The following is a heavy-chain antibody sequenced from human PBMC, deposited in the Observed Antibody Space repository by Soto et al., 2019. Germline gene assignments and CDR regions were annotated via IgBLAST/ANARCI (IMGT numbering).Heavy chain of an antibody. CDR2: IYYSGST. D-gene: IGHD4-17*01. V-gene: IGHV4-59*01. J-gene: IGHJ5*02. CDR1: GGSISSYY. Sequence: SETLSLTCTVSGGSISSYYWSWIRQPPGKGLEWIGYIYYSGSTNYNPSLKSRVTISVDTSKNQFSLKLSSVTAADTAVYYCARVVGASWFDPWGQGTLVTVSS. CDR3: ARVVGASWFDP.